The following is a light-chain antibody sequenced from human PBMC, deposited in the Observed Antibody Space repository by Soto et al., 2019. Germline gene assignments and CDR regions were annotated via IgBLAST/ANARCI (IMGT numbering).Light chain of an antibody. Sequence: QSALTQPASVSGSPGQAVTISCTGTSSDVGGHYFVSWYQHHPGKAPKLIISDVSNRPSGVSNRFSGSKSGNTASLTISGLQAEDEAYYYCSSYTSTSVLEVFGTGTKVTVL. CDR1: SSDVGGHYF. V-gene: IGLV2-14*03. CDR3: SSYTSTSVLEV. CDR2: DVS. J-gene: IGLJ1*01.